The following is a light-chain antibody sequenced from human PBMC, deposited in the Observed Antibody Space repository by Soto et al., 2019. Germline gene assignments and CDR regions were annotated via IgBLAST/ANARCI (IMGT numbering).Light chain of an antibody. CDR2: KVS. CDR3: TRPTHGPPLT. V-gene: IGKV2-30*02. Sequence: DVVMTQSPLSLSVTLGQPASISCRSSQSLVHSDGNTYLNWFQQRPGQSPRRLIYKVSYRDSGVPDRFSGSGSGTDFTLKISRVEAEDVGIDYYTRPTHGPPLTVGGGTKVELK. J-gene: IGKJ4*01. CDR1: QSLVHSDGNTY.